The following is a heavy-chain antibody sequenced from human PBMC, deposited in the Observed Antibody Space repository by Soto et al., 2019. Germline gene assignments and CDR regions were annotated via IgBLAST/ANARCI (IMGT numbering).Heavy chain of an antibody. CDR2: IYYSGST. Sequence: SETLSLTCTVSAGSISSSSYYWGWIRQPPRKGLEWIGSIYYSGSTYYNPSLKSRVTISVDTSKNQFSLKLSSLTAADTAVYYCARKSSLLVWLGDLINWLDPGGQGTLATVSS. CDR3: ARKSSLLVWLGDLINWLDP. J-gene: IGHJ5*02. D-gene: IGHD3-10*01. CDR1: AGSISSSSYY. V-gene: IGHV4-39*01.